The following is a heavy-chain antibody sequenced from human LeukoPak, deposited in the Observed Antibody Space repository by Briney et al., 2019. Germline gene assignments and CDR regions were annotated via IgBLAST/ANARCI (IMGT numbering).Heavy chain of an antibody. Sequence: GGSLRLSCVPSGFTFSSYWMHWVRQAPGKGLVWVSRINIDGSTINYADSVKGRFTISRDNAKNTLYLQMNSLRAEDTAAYYCARAGQYRFDYWGQGTLVTVSS. J-gene: IGHJ4*02. CDR3: ARAGQYRFDY. CDR1: GFTFSSYW. V-gene: IGHV3-74*01. CDR2: INIDGSTI. D-gene: IGHD2-2*01.